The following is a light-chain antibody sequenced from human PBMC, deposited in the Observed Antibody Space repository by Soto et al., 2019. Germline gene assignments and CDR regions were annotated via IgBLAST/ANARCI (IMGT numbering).Light chain of an antibody. V-gene: IGKV3-15*01. CDR1: QSVSSY. CDR3: QQYNNWPRT. J-gene: IGKJ1*01. Sequence: EIVMTQSPATLSLSPGERATLSCRASQSVSSYLAWYQQKPGQAPRLLIYGASTRATGIPARFSGSGSGTEFTLTISSLQSEDFAVYYCQQYNNWPRTFGQGTRWIS. CDR2: GAS.